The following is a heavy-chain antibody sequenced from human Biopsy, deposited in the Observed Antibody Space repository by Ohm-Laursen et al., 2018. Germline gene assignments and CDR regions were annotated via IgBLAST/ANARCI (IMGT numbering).Heavy chain of an antibody. J-gene: IGHJ6*02. D-gene: IGHD4-17*01. Sequence: SLRLSCAASGFDFSDYSMSWVRQAPGKGLEWVGNIHRFIISTDNAKNSLYLQMNSLKVEDTAVYYCARGLTVLNYFYGLDLWGQGTTVTVSS. CDR3: ARGLTVLNYFYGLDL. CDR2: I. CDR1: GFDFSDYS. V-gene: IGHV3-7*01.